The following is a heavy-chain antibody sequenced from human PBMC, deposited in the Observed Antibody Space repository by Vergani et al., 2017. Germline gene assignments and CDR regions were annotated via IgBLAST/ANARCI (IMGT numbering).Heavy chain of an antibody. CDR3: ARDTMFGVDPPYDY. Sequence: QVQLVQSGAEVKKPGASVKVSCKASGYTFTSYAMHWVRQAPGQRLEWMGWINAGNGNTKYSQKFQGRVTITRDTSASTAYMELSSLRSEDTAVYYCARDTMFGVDPPYDYWGQGTLVTVSS. D-gene: IGHD3-3*01. CDR2: INAGNGNT. J-gene: IGHJ4*02. CDR1: GYTFTSYA. V-gene: IGHV1-3*01.